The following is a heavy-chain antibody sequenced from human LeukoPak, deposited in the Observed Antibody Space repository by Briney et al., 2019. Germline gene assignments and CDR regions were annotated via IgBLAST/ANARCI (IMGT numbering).Heavy chain of an antibody. D-gene: IGHD3-3*01. Sequence: GGSLRLSCAASGFTFSSYSMNWVRQAPGKGLEWVSSISSSSSYIYYADSVKGRFTISRDNAKNSLYLQMNSLRAEDTAVYYCAKQANYDFWSGSEFDYWGQGTLVTVSS. CDR3: AKQANYDFWSGSEFDY. CDR1: GFTFSSYS. J-gene: IGHJ4*02. CDR2: ISSSSSYI. V-gene: IGHV3-21*04.